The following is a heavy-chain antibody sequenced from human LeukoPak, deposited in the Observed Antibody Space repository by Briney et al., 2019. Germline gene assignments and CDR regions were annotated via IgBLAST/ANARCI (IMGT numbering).Heavy chain of an antibody. Sequence: PLETLSLTCAVYGGSFSGYYWSWIRQPPGKGLEWIGEINHSGSTNYNPSLKSRVTISVDTSKNQFSLKLSSVTAADTAVYYCARVVVRFWSGYPIDYWGQGTLVTVSS. J-gene: IGHJ4*02. V-gene: IGHV4-34*01. CDR2: INHSGST. CDR3: ARVVVRFWSGYPIDY. CDR1: GGSFSGYY. D-gene: IGHD3-3*01.